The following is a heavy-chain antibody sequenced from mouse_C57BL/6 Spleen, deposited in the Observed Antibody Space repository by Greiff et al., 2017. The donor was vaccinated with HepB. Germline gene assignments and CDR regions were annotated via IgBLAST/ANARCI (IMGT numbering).Heavy chain of an antibody. D-gene: IGHD1-1*01. V-gene: IGHV1-61*01. CDR2: IYPSDSET. CDR1: GYTFTSYW. J-gene: IGHJ2*01. CDR3: ARGAVVAPPFDY. Sequence: QVQLQQPGAELVRPGSSVKLSCKASGYTFTSYWMDWVKQRPGQGLEWIGNIYPSDSETHYNQKFKDKATLTVDKSSSTAYMQLSSLTSEDSAVYYCARGAVVAPPFDYWGQGTTLTVSS.